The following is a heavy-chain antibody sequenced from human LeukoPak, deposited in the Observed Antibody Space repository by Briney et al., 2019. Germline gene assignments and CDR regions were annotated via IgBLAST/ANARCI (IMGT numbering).Heavy chain of an antibody. CDR2: IRYDGSNK. CDR1: GLTFSSYG. D-gene: IGHD2-2*01. V-gene: IGHV3-30*02. CDR3: AKDYCSSTSCYSGWFDP. Sequence: GGSLRLSCAASGLTFSSYGMHWVRQAPGKGLEWVAFIRYDGSNKYYADSVKGRFTISRDNSKNTLYLQMNSLRAEDTAVYYCAKDYCSSTSCYSGWFDPWGQGTLVTVSS. J-gene: IGHJ5*02.